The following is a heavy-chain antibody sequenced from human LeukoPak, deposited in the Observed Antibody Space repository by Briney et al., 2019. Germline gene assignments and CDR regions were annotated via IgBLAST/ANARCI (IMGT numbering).Heavy chain of an antibody. J-gene: IGHJ4*02. CDR2: IIPILGIA. CDR1: GGTFSSYA. Sequence: SVKVSCKASGGTFSSYAISWVRQAPGLGLEWMGRIIPILGIANYAQKFQGRVTITADKSTSTAYMELSSLRSEDTAVYYCARISGGDGGATDYWGQGTLVTVSS. V-gene: IGHV1-69*04. D-gene: IGHD2-21*02. CDR3: ARISGGDGGATDY.